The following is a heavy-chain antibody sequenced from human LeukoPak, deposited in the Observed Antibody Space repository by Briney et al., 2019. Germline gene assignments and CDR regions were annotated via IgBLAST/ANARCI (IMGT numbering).Heavy chain of an antibody. V-gene: IGHV3-66*01. CDR2: IYSGGST. CDR1: GFTVSSNY. J-gene: IGHJ4*02. CDR3: AKSHDSSGSDY. Sequence: GGSLRLSCAASGFTVSSNYMSWVRQAPGRGLEWVSVIYSGGSTYYADSVKGRFTISRDNSKNTLFLQMNSLRAEDTAVYYCAKSHDSSGSDYWGQGTLVTVSS. D-gene: IGHD3-22*01.